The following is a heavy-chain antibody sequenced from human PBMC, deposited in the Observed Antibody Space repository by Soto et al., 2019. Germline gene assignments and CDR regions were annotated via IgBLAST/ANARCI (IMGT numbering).Heavy chain of an antibody. CDR1: GYTFTSYG. J-gene: IGHJ4*02. CDR3: ARTIYSSGWYYFDY. Sequence: GASVKVSCKASGYTFTSYGISWLRQAPGQGLEWLGWISTFKGNTKYAQMFQGRVTATTDTSTNTVNMELRSLRSDDTATYYCARTIYSSGWYYFDYWGQGTPVTVSS. V-gene: IGHV1-18*01. CDR2: ISTFKGNT. D-gene: IGHD6-19*01.